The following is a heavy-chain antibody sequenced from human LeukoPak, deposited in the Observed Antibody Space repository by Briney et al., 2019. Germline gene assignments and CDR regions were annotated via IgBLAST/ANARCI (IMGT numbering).Heavy chain of an antibody. CDR1: EFTFSSYS. J-gene: IGHJ5*02. CDR2: ISSGSRTI. CDR3: AKDRGDDYGAPNGSHFDP. V-gene: IGHV3-48*01. D-gene: IGHD4-17*01. Sequence: PGGSLRLSCAASEFTFSSYSMNWVRQAPGKGLEWVSYISSGSRTIYYADSVKGRFTISRDNAKNSLYLQMNSLRAEDTAVYYCAKDRGDDYGAPNGSHFDPWGQGTLVTVSS.